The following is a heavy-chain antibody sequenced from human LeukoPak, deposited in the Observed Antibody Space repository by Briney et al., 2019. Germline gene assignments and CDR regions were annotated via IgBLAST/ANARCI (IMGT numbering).Heavy chain of an antibody. Sequence: SETLSLTCTVSGGSISSYYWSWIRQPAGKGLEWIGRIYISGSTNYNPSLKSRVTMSVDTSKNQFSLKLSSVTAADTSVYYCARVIYDEGYYYMDVWVKGTTVTVSS. CDR1: GGSISSYY. V-gene: IGHV4-4*07. D-gene: IGHD3-22*01. CDR3: ARVIYDEGYYYMDV. J-gene: IGHJ6*03. CDR2: IYISGST.